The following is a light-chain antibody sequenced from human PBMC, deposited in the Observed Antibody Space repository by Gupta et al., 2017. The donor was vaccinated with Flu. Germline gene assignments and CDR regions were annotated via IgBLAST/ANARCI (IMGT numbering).Light chain of an antibody. J-gene: IGKJ4*01. CDR3: QQYYSTPIT. CDR2: WAS. V-gene: IGKV4-1*01. Sequence: DIVMTQPPDSLAVSLGEGATINCKSSQSVLYSSNNKNYLAWYQQKPGQPPKLLIYWASTRESGVPDRFSGSGSGTDFTLTISSLQAEDVAVYYCQQYYSTPITFGGGTKVEIK. CDR1: QSVLYSSNNKNY.